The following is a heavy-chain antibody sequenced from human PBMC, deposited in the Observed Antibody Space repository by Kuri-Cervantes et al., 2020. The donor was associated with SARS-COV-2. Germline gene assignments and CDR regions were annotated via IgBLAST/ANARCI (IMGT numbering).Heavy chain of an antibody. D-gene: IGHD2-21*01. CDR2: IYTSGST. CDR1: GGSISSYY. J-gene: IGHJ3*02. Sequence: SETLSLTCTVSGGSISSYYWSWIRQPAGKGLEWIGRIYTSGSTNYNPSLKSRVTMSVDTSKNQFSLKLSSVTAADMAVYYCARVCSLIVNNAFDIWGQGTMVTVSS. V-gene: IGHV4-4*07. CDR3: ARVCSLIVNNAFDI.